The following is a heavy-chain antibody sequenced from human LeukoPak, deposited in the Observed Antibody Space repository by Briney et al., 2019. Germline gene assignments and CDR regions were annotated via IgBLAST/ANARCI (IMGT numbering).Heavy chain of an antibody. D-gene: IGHD2-15*01. J-gene: IGHJ3*02. V-gene: IGHV4-38-2*02. Sequence: PSETLSLTCTVSGYSISSGYYWGWIRQPPGKGLEWTGSIDHSGSTYYNPSLKSRITISVNTSKNQFSLKLSSVTAADTAVYYCSRLLPYDAFDIWGQGTMVTVSS. CDR2: IDHSGST. CDR3: SRLLPYDAFDI. CDR1: GYSISSGYY.